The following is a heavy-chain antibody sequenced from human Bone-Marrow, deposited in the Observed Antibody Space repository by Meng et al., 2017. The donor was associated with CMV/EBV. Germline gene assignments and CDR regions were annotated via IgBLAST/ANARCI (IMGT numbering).Heavy chain of an antibody. J-gene: IGHJ5*02. CDR3: AKDHVAVTCIGPLFDP. Sequence: GESLKISCAASGFNFANYAMTWVRQAPGKGLEWVSTISPSGVRKHYADSVKGRFSISRDISKSTLFLEMSSLRADDTAVYYCAKDHVAVTCIGPLFDPWGQGALVTVSS. D-gene: IGHD6-19*01. V-gene: IGHV3-23*01. CDR1: GFNFANYA. CDR2: ISPSGVRK.